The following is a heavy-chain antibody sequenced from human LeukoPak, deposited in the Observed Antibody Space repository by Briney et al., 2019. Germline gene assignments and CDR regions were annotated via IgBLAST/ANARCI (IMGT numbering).Heavy chain of an antibody. D-gene: IGHD6-6*01. CDR1: GFTFSRYW. J-gene: IGHJ4*02. CDR3: AKDGPYSSSSFDY. Sequence: PGGSLRLSCAASGFTFSRYWMSWVRQAPGKGLEWVANIKQDGSEKYYVDSVKGRFTISRDNSKNTLYLQMNSLRAEDTAVYYCAKDGPYSSSSFDYWGQGTLVTVSS. CDR2: IKQDGSEK. V-gene: IGHV3-7*01.